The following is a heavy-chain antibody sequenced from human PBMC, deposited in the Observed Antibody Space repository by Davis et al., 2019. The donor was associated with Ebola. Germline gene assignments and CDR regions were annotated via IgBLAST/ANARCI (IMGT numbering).Heavy chain of an antibody. V-gene: IGHV4-59*01. CDR2: IYYSGST. J-gene: IGHJ3*02. Sequence: PSETLSLTCTVSGGSISSYYWSWIRQPPGKGLEWIGYIYYSGSTNYNPSLKSRVTISVDTSKNQFSLKLSSVTAADTAVYYCARGGSYYVRRLDAFDIWGQGTMVTVSS. CDR1: GGSISSYY. CDR3: ARGGSYYVRRLDAFDI. D-gene: IGHD1-26*01.